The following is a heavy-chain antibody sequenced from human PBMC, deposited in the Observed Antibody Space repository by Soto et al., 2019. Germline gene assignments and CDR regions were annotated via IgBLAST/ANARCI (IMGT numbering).Heavy chain of an antibody. CDR1: GFTFSSYD. CDR2: IGTAGDT. CDR3: ARSRRYGDYYYDGMDV. J-gene: IGHJ6*02. V-gene: IGHV3-13*01. Sequence: GGSLRLSCAASGFTFSSYDMHWVRQATGKGLEWVSAIGTAGDTYYPGSVKGRFTISRENAKNSLYLQMNSLRAGDTAVYYCARSRRYGDYYYDGMDVWGQGTTVTVSS. D-gene: IGHD4-17*01.